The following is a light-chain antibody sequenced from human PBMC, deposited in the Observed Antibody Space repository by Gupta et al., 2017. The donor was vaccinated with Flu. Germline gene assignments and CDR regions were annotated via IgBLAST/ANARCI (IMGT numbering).Light chain of an antibody. CDR1: PSDIGAYNY. CDR2: EVN. CDR3: SAYTGSNNYV. Sequence: SALTPPSPASGSPGPSVTIAYSGTPSDIGAYNYVYWYQQHPGKAPKLIIYEVNERPAGVPDRFSGSKSGNTASLTVSGLQAEDEADYYCSAYTGSNNYVFGTGTKVTVL. V-gene: IGLV2-8*01. J-gene: IGLJ1*01.